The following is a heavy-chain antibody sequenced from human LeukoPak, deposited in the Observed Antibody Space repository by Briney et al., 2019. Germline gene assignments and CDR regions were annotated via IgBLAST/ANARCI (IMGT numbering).Heavy chain of an antibody. CDR1: GGSFSGDY. V-gene: IGHV4-34*01. J-gene: IGHJ4*02. Sequence: ADTLSLTCPVYGGSFSGDYWGWIRQPPGKRLECIGEINHSGSTNYTPSLKSPVTISVDTSKNQFSLKLSAVTAADTAVYYCASSSSWYSVPLDYWGQGTLVTVSS. D-gene: IGHD6-13*01. CDR2: INHSGST. CDR3: ASSSSWYSVPLDY.